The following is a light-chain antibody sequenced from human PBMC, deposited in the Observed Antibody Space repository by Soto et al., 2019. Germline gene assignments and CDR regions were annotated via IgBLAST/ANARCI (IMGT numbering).Light chain of an antibody. J-gene: IGKJ2*01. CDR3: QQYGSTPKT. Sequence: EIVLTQSPGTLSLSPGERATLSCRASQSVRSSYLAWFQQKTGQAPSLLIYGASSRATGIPDRFSGSESGTDFTLTISRLEPEDFAVYYCQQYGSTPKTFGQGTKLEIK. V-gene: IGKV3-20*01. CDR2: GAS. CDR1: QSVRSSY.